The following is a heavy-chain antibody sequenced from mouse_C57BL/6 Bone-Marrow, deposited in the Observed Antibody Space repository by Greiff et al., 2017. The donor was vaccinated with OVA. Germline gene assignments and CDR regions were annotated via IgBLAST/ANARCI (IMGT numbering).Heavy chain of an antibody. Sequence: EVMLVESGGGLVKPGGSLKLSCAASGFTFSSYAMSWVRQTPEKRLEWVATISDGGSYTYYPDNVKGRFTISRDNAKNNLYLQMSHLKSEDTAMYYCARERITTVVSNWYFDVWGTGTTVTVSS. J-gene: IGHJ1*03. D-gene: IGHD1-1*01. CDR1: GFTFSSYA. CDR3: ARERITTVVSNWYFDV. V-gene: IGHV5-4*01. CDR2: ISDGGSYT.